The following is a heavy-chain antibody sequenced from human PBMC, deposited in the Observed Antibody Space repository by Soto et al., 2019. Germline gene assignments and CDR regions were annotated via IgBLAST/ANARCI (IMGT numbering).Heavy chain of an antibody. CDR1: GGSISSSSYY. CDR3: ASSLITMVPAAD. CDR2: IYYSGST. Sequence: QLQLQESGPGLVKPSETLSLTCTVSGGSISSSSYYWGWIRQPPGKGLEWIGSIYYSGSTYYNPSLTSRVTISVDTSKNQFSLKLSSVTAADTAVYYCASSLITMVPAADWGQGTLVTVSS. J-gene: IGHJ4*02. V-gene: IGHV4-39*01. D-gene: IGHD3-10*01.